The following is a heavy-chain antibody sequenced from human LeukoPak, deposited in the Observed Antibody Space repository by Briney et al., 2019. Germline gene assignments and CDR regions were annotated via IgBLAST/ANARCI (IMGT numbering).Heavy chain of an antibody. Sequence: GGSLRLSCAASGFTFSSYSMNWVRQAPGKGLEWVSYISSSSSTIYYADSVKGRFTISRDNAKNSLYLQMNSLRAEDTAVYYCARDRSGYSRPYYFDYWGQGTLVTVSS. CDR3: ARDRSGYSRPYYFDY. J-gene: IGHJ4*02. CDR1: GFTFSSYS. CDR2: ISSSSSTI. V-gene: IGHV3-48*01. D-gene: IGHD5-12*01.